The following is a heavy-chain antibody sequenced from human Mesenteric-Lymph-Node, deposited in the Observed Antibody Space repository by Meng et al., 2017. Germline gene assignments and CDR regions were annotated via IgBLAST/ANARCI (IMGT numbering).Heavy chain of an antibody. J-gene: IGHJ3*02. CDR3: AKVMGSAWRDAFDI. V-gene: IGHV3-21*04. D-gene: IGHD6-19*01. Sequence: GESLKISCAASGFTFSSYSMNWVRQAPGKGLEWVSSISSSSSYIYYADSVKGRFTISRDNAKNTLYLQMNSLRAEDTALYYCAKVMGSAWRDAFDIWGQGTMVTVSS. CDR1: GFTFSSYS. CDR2: ISSSSSYI.